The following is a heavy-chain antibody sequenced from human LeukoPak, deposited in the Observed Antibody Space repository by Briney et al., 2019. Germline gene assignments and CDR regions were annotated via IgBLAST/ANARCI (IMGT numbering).Heavy chain of an antibody. CDR2: INPNSGGT. CDR1: GYTFTGYY. CDR3: ARDLGWGRTVTDNFDY. J-gene: IGHJ4*02. Sequence: ASVKVSCKASGYTFTGYYMHWVRQAPGQGLEWMGWINPNSGGTNYAQKFQGRVTMTTDTSTSTAYMELRSLRSDDTAVYYCARDLGWGRTVTDNFDYWGQGTLVTVFS. D-gene: IGHD4-17*01. V-gene: IGHV1-2*02.